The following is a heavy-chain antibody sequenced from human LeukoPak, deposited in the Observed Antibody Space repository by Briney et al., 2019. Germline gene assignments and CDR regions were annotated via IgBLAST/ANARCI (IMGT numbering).Heavy chain of an antibody. Sequence: ASVKVSCKASGYTFTSYDINWVRQATGQGLAWMGWMNPNRGNTGYAQKFQGRVTMTRNTSIRTAYMELSSLRSEDTAVYYCARGHGPYSSSWYGYWGQGTLVTVSS. V-gene: IGHV1-8*01. CDR2: MNPNRGNT. J-gene: IGHJ4*02. CDR3: ARGHGPYSSSWYGY. D-gene: IGHD6-13*01. CDR1: GYTFTSYD.